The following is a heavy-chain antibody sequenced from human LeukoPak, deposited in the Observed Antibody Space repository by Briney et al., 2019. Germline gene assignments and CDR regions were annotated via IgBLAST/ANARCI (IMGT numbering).Heavy chain of an antibody. CDR2: IIPIFGTA. D-gene: IGHD1-26*01. V-gene: IGHV1-69*06. CDR3: ATSRQVWWLQPFDY. CDR1: GGTFSSYA. Sequence: SVKVSCKASGGTFSSYAISWVRQAPGQGLEWMGGIIPIFGTAIYAQKFQGRVTMTEDTSTDTAYMELSSLRSEDTAVYYCATSRQVWWLQPFDYWGQGTLVTVSS. J-gene: IGHJ4*02.